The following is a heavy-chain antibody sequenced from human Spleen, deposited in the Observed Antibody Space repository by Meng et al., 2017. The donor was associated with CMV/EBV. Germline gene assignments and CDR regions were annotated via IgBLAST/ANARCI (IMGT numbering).Heavy chain of an antibody. CDR2: ISYDGSSN. CDR3: VKDRSQITVTASLDY. J-gene: IGHJ4*02. V-gene: IGHV3-30*04. D-gene: IGHD4-17*01. Sequence: GESLKISCAASGFTFSTYAMHWVRQTPGKGLEWVAFISYDGSSNFYADSVRGRFTISRDNFKNTLYLQMNTLRTEDTALYYCVKDRSQITVTASLDYWGQGTLVTVSS. CDR1: GFTFSTYA.